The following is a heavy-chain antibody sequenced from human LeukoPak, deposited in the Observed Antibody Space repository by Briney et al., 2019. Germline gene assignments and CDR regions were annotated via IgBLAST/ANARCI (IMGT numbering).Heavy chain of an antibody. CDR3: ARSPRRRELPPTPRQKYYFDY. CDR2: VNHSGST. D-gene: IGHD1-26*01. V-gene: IGHV4-34*01. CDR1: GGSFSGYY. J-gene: IGHJ4*02. Sequence: KPSETLSLTCAVYGGSFSGYYWSWIRQPPGKGLEWIGEVNHSGSTNYNPSLKSRVTISVDTSKNQFSLKLSSVTAADTAVYYCARSPRRRELPPTPRQKYYFDYWGQGTLVTVSS.